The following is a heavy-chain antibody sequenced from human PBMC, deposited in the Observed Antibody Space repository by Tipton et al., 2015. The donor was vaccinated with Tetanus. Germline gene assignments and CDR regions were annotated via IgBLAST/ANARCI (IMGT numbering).Heavy chain of an antibody. CDR1: GASISSSY. CDR2: IYYNGGT. D-gene: IGHD3-3*01. J-gene: IGHJ5*02. V-gene: IGHV4-59*08. Sequence: TLSLTCTVSGASISSSYWSWIRQPPGKGLEWIGSIYYNGGTNSNPSLKSRVAISVDTSRNQFSLRLSSVTAADSAVYYCARLDYAASGYIIRFGPWGQGTLVAVST. CDR3: ARLDYAASGYIIRFGP.